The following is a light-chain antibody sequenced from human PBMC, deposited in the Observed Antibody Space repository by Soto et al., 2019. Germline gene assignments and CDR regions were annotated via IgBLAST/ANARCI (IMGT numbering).Light chain of an antibody. CDR2: RNN. V-gene: IGLV1-47*01. CDR3: AAWDDSLSGWV. J-gene: IGLJ3*02. CDR1: SSNIGSNF. Sequence: QSVLTQPPSASGTPGQRVTISCSGSSSNIGSNFVYWYQQFPGTAPPLLIYRNNQRPSGVADRFSGSTSGTSASLAISGLPSEDEADDYCAAWDDSLSGWVFGGGTKLTVL.